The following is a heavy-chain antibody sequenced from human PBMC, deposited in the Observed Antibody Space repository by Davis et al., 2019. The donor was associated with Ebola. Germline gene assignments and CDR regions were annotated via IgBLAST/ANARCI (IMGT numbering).Heavy chain of an antibody. CDR1: GGSFSGYY. J-gene: IGHJ5*02. CDR2: INHSGST. D-gene: IGHD3-10*01. V-gene: IGHV4-34*01. Sequence: GSLRLSCAVYGGSFSGYYWSWIRQPPGKGLEWIGEINHSGSTNYNPSLKSRVTIYVDTSKNQFSLKRTSVTAADTAVYYCARQGGTMVQGVIIGRWFDPWGQGTLVTVSS. CDR3: ARQGGTMVQGVIIGRWFDP.